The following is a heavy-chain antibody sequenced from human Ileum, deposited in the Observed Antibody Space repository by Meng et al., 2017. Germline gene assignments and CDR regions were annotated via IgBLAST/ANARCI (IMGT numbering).Heavy chain of an antibody. V-gene: IGHV4-39*01. CDR1: SGSFTNNNYY. D-gene: IGHD4-17*01. J-gene: IGHJ4*02. CDR2: IYYGGST. Sequence: QLRLQESGSGLVKPSETRSRTCSVSSGSFTNNNYYWVWIRRPQGKGLEWIGSIYYGGSTYYNPSLKSRVTISVDTSTNQFSLKLISVTAADTAVYYCARRAHYGDPPRWGQGTLVTVSS. CDR3: ARRAHYGDPPR.